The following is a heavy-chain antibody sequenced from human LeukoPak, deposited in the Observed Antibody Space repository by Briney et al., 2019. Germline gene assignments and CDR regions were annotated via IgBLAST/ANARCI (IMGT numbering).Heavy chain of an antibody. Sequence: GRSLRLSCAASGFTFSSYAMHWVRQAPGKGLEWVAVISYDGSNKYYADSVKGRFTISRDNSKNTLYLQMNSLRAEDTAVYYCARESPHDFWGQGTLVTVSS. CDR1: GFTFSSYA. J-gene: IGHJ4*02. CDR2: ISYDGSNK. V-gene: IGHV3-30-3*01. CDR3: ARESPHDF.